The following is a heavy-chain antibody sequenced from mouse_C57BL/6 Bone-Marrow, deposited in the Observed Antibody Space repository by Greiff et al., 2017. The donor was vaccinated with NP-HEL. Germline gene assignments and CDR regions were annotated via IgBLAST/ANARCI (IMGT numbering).Heavy chain of an antibody. V-gene: IGHV1-15*01. Sequence: VQLVESGAELVRPGASVTLSCKASGYTFTDYEMHWVKQTPVHGLEWIGAIDPETGGTAYNQKFKGKAILTADKSSSTAYMELRSLTSEDSAVYYCTTLLRGYWGQGTTLTVSS. CDR3: TTLLRGY. J-gene: IGHJ2*01. CDR1: GYTFTDYE. D-gene: IGHD1-1*01. CDR2: IDPETGGT.